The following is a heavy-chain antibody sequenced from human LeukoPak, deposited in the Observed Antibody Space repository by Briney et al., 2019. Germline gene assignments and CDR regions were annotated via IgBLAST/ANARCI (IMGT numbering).Heavy chain of an antibody. V-gene: IGHV4-4*07. D-gene: IGHD2-2*01. CDR2: IYTSGTT. CDR1: GGSISTYY. Sequence: SETLSLTCSLSGGSISTYYWTWIRLPAGKGLEWSGRIYTSGTTYYNPSLKSRVTMSVDPSNNQFSLKVNSVTAADTAVYYCSREGYQLLSGDFYYYMDVWGKGTTVTVSS. J-gene: IGHJ6*03. CDR3: SREGYQLLSGDFYYYMDV.